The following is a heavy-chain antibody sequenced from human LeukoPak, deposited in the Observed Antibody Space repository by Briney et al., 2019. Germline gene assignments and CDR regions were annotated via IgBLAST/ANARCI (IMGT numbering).Heavy chain of an antibody. V-gene: IGHV3-23*01. CDR2: ISGSGGST. D-gene: IGHD2-2*01. J-gene: IGHJ4*02. CDR3: AKVSRGFCSSTSCYDYFDY. CDR1: GFTFSSYA. Sequence: GGSLRLSCAASGFTFSSYAMSWVRQAPGKGLEWVSAISGSGGSTYYADSVKGRFTISRDNSKNTLYLQMNSLRAEDTAVYYCAKVSRGFCSSTSCYDYFDYSGQGTLVTVSS.